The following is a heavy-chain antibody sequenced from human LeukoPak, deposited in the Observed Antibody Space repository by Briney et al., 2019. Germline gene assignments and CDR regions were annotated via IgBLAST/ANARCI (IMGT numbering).Heavy chain of an antibody. CDR1: GFTFSSYS. CDR2: INWNGGST. J-gene: IGHJ4*02. V-gene: IGHV3-20*04. Sequence: GGSLRLSCAASGFTFSSYSMSWVRQAPGKGLEWVSGINWNGGSTGYADSVKGRFTISRDNAKNSLYLQMNSLRAEDTALYYCARDDYGDYGEVYWGQGTLVIVSS. CDR3: ARDDYGDYGEVY. D-gene: IGHD4-17*01.